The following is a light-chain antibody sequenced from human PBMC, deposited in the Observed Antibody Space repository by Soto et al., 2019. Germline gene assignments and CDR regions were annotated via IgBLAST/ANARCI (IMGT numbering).Light chain of an antibody. Sequence: QSGLTQPASVSGSPGQSITISFTRTSSDLAFFNYVSWYQHHPGKAPKLMIYDISNRPSGVSNRFSGSKSGNTASLTISGLQAEDEADYYCSSYTSTNTFGFGTGTKVTVL. V-gene: IGLV2-14*01. J-gene: IGLJ1*01. CDR1: SSDLAFFNY. CDR2: DIS. CDR3: SSYTSTNTFG.